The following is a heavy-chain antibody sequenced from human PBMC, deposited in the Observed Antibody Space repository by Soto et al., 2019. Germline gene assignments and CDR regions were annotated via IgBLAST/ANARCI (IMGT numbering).Heavy chain of an antibody. J-gene: IGHJ4*02. Sequence: PGGSLRLSCAASGFKFSDAWMNWVRQAPGKGLEWVGRIKSKTDGGTADYPAPVKGRFTISRDDSKNMLSLQMNSLKTEDTAVNYCFTGKIAAADKKLDYWGQGTLVTVSS. D-gene: IGHD6-13*01. V-gene: IGHV3-15*07. CDR1: GFKFSDAW. CDR2: IKSKTDGGTA. CDR3: FTGKIAAADKKLDY.